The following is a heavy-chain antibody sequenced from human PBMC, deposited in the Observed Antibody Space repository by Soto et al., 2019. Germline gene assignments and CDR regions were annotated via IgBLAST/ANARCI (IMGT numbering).Heavy chain of an antibody. CDR3: ARIIVATIIDF. CDR1: GYTFTSFG. V-gene: IGHV1-18*01. D-gene: IGHD5-12*01. Sequence: ASVKVSCKASGYTFTSFGISWVRQAPGQGLEWMGWISPYNGNTHYAQKVQGRVTMTTDTSTSTAYMDLRSLRSDDTAVCYCARIIVATIIDFWGQGALVTVSS. CDR2: ISPYNGNT. J-gene: IGHJ4*02.